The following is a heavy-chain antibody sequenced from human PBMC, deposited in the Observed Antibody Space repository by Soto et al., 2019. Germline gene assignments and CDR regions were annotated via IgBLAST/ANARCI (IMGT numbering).Heavy chain of an antibody. Sequence: AVASVRLSGATSGVPLSHYGIHWVRPAPCKGQEWVAVKWFFASGGNEYYADSVKGRFAITRDDSKQTAYLEMKSLRAEDTAVYYCGRYPYSGARYYLDLWGQGTQVTVSS. CDR2: KWFFASGGNE. J-gene: IGHJ4*02. V-gene: IGHV3-33*01. CDR1: GVPLSHYG. D-gene: IGHD1-26*01. CDR3: GRYPYSGARYYLDL.